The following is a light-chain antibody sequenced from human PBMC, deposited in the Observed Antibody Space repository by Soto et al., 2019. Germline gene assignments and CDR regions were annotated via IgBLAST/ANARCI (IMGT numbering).Light chain of an antibody. Sequence: EIVLTQSPGTLSLSPGERATLSCRASQSVSSSYLAWYQQKPGQAPRLLIYGASSRATGIPDRFSGSGSGTDFTLSITSLEPEDLAVYYCQQYGSSPWTFGQRTKVEIK. V-gene: IGKV3-20*01. CDR1: QSVSSSY. CDR3: QQYGSSPWT. J-gene: IGKJ1*01. CDR2: GAS.